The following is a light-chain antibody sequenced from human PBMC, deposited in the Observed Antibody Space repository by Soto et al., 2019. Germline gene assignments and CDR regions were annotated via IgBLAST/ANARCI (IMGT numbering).Light chain of an antibody. CDR3: QQGYSPPLT. Sequence: DIQMTQSPSSLSASIGDRVTITCRASQSISTYLNWYQQKPGKAPKLLIYGASSLQSRVPSMFSGSGSGTDFTLTISRLQPEDFATYYCQQGYSPPLTFGGGTKVEIK. CDR2: GAS. V-gene: IGKV1-39*01. J-gene: IGKJ4*01. CDR1: QSISTY.